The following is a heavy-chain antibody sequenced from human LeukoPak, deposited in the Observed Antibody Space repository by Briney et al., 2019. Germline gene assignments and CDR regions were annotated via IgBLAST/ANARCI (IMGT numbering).Heavy chain of an antibody. CDR3: ARALARLLLWFGEI. Sequence: GASVKVSCKASGGTFSSYAISWVRQAPGQGLEWMGGIIPIFGTANYAQKFQGRVTITTDESTSTAYMELSSLRSEDTAVYYCARALARLLLWFGEIWGQGTLVTVSS. D-gene: IGHD3-10*01. CDR1: GGTFSSYA. J-gene: IGHJ4*02. CDR2: IIPIFGTA. V-gene: IGHV1-69*05.